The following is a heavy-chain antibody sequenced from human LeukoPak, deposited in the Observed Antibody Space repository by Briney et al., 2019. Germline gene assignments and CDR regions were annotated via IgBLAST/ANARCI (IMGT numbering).Heavy chain of an antibody. CDR3: AKVGGFVVDGYYFDY. D-gene: IGHD2-15*01. J-gene: IGHJ4*02. CDR1: GFTFSSYG. CDR2: ISGSGGST. V-gene: IGHV3-23*01. Sequence: PGGTLRLSCAASGFTFSSYGMHWVRQAPEKGLEWVSAISGSGGSTYYADSVKGRFTISRDNSKNTLYLQMNSLRAEDTAVYYCAKVGGFVVDGYYFDYWGQGTLVTVSS.